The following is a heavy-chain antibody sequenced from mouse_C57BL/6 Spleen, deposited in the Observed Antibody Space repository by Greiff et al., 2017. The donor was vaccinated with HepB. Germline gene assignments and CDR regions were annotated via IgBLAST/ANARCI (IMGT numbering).Heavy chain of an antibody. J-gene: IGHJ2*01. V-gene: IGHV7-3*01. CDR2: IRNKANGYTT. D-gene: IGHD1-1*02. CDR1: GFTFTDYY. Sequence: DVMLVESGGGLVQPGGSLSLSCAASGFTFTDYYMSWVRQPPGKALEWLGFIRNKANGYTTEYSASVKGRFTISRDNSQSILYLQMNALRAEDSATYYCARRVGGTFDYWGQGTTLTVSS. CDR3: ARRVGGTFDY.